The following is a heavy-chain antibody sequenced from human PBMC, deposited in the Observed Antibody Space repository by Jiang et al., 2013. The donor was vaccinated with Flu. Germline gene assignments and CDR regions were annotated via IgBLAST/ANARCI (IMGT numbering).Heavy chain of an antibody. V-gene: IGHV3-30*18. CDR2: ISYDGSNK. D-gene: IGHD3-9*01. CDR1: GFTFSSYG. Sequence: VQLLESGGGLVQPGGSLRLSCAASGFTFSSYGMHWVRQAPGKGLEWVAVISYDGSNKYYADSVKGRFTISRDNSKNTLYLQMNSLRAEDTAVYYCAKDRDILTPKGHFQHWARAPWSPSPQ. J-gene: IGHJ1*01. CDR3: AKDRDILTPKGHFQH.